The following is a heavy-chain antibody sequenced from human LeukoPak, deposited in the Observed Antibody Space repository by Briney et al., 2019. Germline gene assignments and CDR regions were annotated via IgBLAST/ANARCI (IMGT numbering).Heavy chain of an antibody. CDR2: IYKSGTI. Sequence: PSETLSLTCAVSGYSINTAYYWGWIRQPPGKGLEWIASIYKSGTIYYNPSLKSRVSISMDTSKNQFSLKLSSVTAADTAVYYCARHPLVRGDPDAFDIWGQGTMVTVSS. CDR3: ARHPLVRGDPDAFDI. D-gene: IGHD3-10*01. J-gene: IGHJ3*02. V-gene: IGHV4-38-2*01. CDR1: GYSINTAYY.